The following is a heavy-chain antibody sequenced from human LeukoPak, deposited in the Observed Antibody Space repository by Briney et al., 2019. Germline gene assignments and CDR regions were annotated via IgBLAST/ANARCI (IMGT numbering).Heavy chain of an antibody. V-gene: IGHV3-30*02. J-gene: IGHJ4*02. CDR3: ATPPTLWGSGSFDY. D-gene: IGHD3-10*01. CDR1: GFTFSSYA. Sequence: GGSLRLSCAASGFTFSSYAMSWVRQAPGKGLEWVAFIRFDGSNKYYADSVKGRFTISRDNSKNTLYLQMNSLRAEDTAVYYCATPPTLWGSGSFDYWGQGTLVTVSS. CDR2: IRFDGSNK.